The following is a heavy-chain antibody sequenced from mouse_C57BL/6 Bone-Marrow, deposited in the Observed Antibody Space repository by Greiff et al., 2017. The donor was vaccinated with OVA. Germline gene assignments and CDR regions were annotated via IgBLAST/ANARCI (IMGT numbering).Heavy chain of an antibody. CDR2: ISSGGDYI. V-gene: IGHV5-9-1*02. D-gene: IGHD1-1*01. Sequence: EVQLVESGAGLVKPGGSLKLSCAASGFTFSSYAMSWVRQTPEKRLEWVAYISSGGDYIYYADTVKGRFTISRDNARNTLYLQMSSLKSEDTAMYYCTRGITTVGYYAMDYWGQGTSVTVSS. CDR1: GFTFSSYA. CDR3: TRGITTVGYYAMDY. J-gene: IGHJ4*01.